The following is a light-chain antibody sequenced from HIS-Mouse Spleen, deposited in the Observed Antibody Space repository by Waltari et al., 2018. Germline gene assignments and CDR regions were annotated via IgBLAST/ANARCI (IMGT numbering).Light chain of an antibody. V-gene: IGKV3-11*01. CDR3: QQRSNWLT. Sequence: EIVLTQSPATLSLSPGERATLSCRASQSVSSYLAWYQQKPGQAPRLLIYDASNRATGIPARFSGSASETDFTLTISSLEPEDFAVYYCQQRSNWLTFGGGTKVEIK. CDR1: QSVSSY. J-gene: IGKJ4*01. CDR2: DAS.